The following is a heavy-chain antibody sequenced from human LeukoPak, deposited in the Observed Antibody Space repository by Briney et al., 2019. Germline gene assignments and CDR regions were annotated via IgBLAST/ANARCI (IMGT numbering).Heavy chain of an antibody. J-gene: IGHJ4*02. CDR2: IYPGDSDT. Sequence: PGESLKISCKGSGYSFTSYWIGWVRQMPGKGLEWMGIIYPGDSDTRNSPSFQGQVTISADKSISTAYLQWSSLKASDTAIYYCARTTIHGDSDFDYWGQGTLVTVSS. V-gene: IGHV5-51*01. CDR1: GYSFTSYW. CDR3: ARTTIHGDSDFDY. D-gene: IGHD4-17*01.